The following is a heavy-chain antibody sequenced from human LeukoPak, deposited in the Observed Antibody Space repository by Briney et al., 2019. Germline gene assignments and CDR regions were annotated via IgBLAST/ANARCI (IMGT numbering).Heavy chain of an antibody. CDR3: ARRFRGYCSGGSCQGNWFDP. CDR1: GGSISSSNW. Sequence: PSGTLSLTCAVSGGSISSSNWWSWIRQPPGKGLEWIGEINHSGSTNYNPSLKSRVTISVDTSKNQFSLKLSSVTAADTAVYYCARRFRGYCSGGSCQGNWFDPWGQGTLVTVSS. CDR2: INHSGST. J-gene: IGHJ5*02. V-gene: IGHV4-4*02. D-gene: IGHD2-15*01.